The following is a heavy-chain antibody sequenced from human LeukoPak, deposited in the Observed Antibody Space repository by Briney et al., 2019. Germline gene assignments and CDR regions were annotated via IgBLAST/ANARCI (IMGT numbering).Heavy chain of an antibody. CDR2: ITSNGDST. V-gene: IGHV3-64D*09. Sequence: GGSLRLSCSASGFTFSTFPMHWVRQAPGKGLEYVSAITSNGDSTFYADSVKGRFTISRDNSKDTLYLLMTSLTIEDTAVYYCKTSPLSRIDCWGQGTLDTVSS. J-gene: IGHJ4*02. CDR1: GFTFSTFP. D-gene: IGHD2-2*01. CDR3: KTSPLSRIDC.